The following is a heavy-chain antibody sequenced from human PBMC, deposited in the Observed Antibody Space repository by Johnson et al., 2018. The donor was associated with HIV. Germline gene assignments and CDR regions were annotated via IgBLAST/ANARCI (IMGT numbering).Heavy chain of an antibody. CDR3: ARARARVTFDI. CDR2: ISSSGSTI. Sequence: QVQLVESGGGVVQPGRSLRLSCAASAFTFSDYYMTWMRQAPGKGLEWVSYISSSGSTIYYADSVKGRFTISRDNAKNSLYLQMNSLRAEDTAVYYCARARARVTFDIWGQGTMVTVSS. V-gene: IGHV3-11*01. D-gene: IGHD2-21*01. J-gene: IGHJ3*02. CDR1: AFTFSDYY.